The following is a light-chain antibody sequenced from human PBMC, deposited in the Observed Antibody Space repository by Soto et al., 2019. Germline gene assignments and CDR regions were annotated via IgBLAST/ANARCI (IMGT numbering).Light chain of an antibody. V-gene: IGKV3D-15*01. CDR3: HQYDHWPLT. J-gene: IGKJ4*01. CDR2: DAS. CDR1: HSLSSY. Sequence: EIVLTRSPATLSLSPGERATLSCWASHSLSSYLAWYQQKPGQAPRLLIFDASARAVDIPGRFSGSQSGTEFTLTVSSLQSEDFALYFCHQYDHWPLTFGGGTKVDIK.